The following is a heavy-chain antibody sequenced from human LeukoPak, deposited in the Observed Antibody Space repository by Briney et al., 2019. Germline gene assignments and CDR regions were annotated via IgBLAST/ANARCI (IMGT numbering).Heavy chain of an antibody. CDR1: GGSISSSSYY. Sequence: SETLSLTCTVSGGSISSSSYYWGWIRQPPGKGLEWIGSIYYSGSTYYNPSLKSRVTISVDTSKNQFSLKLSSVTAADTAVYYCARAIGYWYYYDSSGYAYFDYWGQGTLVTVSS. D-gene: IGHD3-22*01. CDR3: ARAIGYWYYYDSSGYAYFDY. J-gene: IGHJ4*02. CDR2: IYYSGST. V-gene: IGHV4-39*07.